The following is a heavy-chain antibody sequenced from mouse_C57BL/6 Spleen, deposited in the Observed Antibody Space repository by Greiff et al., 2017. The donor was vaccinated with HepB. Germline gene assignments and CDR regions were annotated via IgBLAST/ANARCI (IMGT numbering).Heavy chain of an antibody. J-gene: IGHJ4*01. CDR2: IYPGGGYT. V-gene: IGHV1-63*01. Sequence: VQLQQSGAELVRPGTSVKMSCKASGYTFTNYWIGWAKQRPGHGLEWIGDIYPGGGYTNYNEKFKGKATLTADKSSSTAYMQFSSLTSEDSAIYDCASGTGVYAMDYWGQGTSVTVSS. CDR3: ASGTGVYAMDY. D-gene: IGHD4-1*01. CDR1: GYTFTNYW.